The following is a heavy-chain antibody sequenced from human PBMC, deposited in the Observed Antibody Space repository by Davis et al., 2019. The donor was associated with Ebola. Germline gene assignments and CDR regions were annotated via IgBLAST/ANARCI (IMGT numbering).Heavy chain of an antibody. Sequence: MPSETLSLTCTVSGGSISSSSYYWVWFRQPPGKGLEWIGSIYYSGRTYYNPSLKSRVTISVDTSKNQFSLKLSSVTAADTAVYYCARGNWGFDYWGQGTLVTVSS. J-gene: IGHJ4*02. CDR3: ARGNWGFDY. V-gene: IGHV4-39*07. D-gene: IGHD7-27*01. CDR2: IYYSGRT. CDR1: GGSISSSSYY.